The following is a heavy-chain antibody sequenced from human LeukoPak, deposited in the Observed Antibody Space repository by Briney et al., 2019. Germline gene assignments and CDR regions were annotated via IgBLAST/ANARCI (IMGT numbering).Heavy chain of an antibody. J-gene: IGHJ4*02. CDR3: AKSLRRLRWDYFDY. V-gene: IGHV3-23*01. Sequence: GGSLRLSCAASGFSFRSYALHWVRQAPGKGLEHVSAISGSGGSTYYADSVKGRFTISRDNSKNTLYLQMNSLRAEDTAVYYCAKSLRRLRWDYFDYWGQGTLVTVSS. CDR1: GFSFRSYA. CDR2: ISGSGGST. D-gene: IGHD5-12*01.